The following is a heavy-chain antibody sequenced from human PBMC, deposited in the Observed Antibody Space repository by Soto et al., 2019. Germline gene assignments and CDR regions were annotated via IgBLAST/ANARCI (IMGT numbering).Heavy chain of an antibody. V-gene: IGHV3-74*01. CDR2: ISSDGSST. D-gene: IGHD4-17*01. CDR1: GFTFSNYW. Sequence: GGSLRLSCVVSGFTFSNYWMHWVRQAPGKGLVWVSRISSDGSSTSYADSVKGRFTISRDNAKNTLYLQMNSLRAEDTAVYYCARDIDYGDTLSRNYWGQGTLVTVSS. J-gene: IGHJ4*02. CDR3: ARDIDYGDTLSRNY.